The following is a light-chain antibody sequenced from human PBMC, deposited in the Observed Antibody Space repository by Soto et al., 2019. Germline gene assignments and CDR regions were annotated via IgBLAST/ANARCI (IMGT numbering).Light chain of an antibody. CDR3: LLSYSGARV. J-gene: IGLJ2*01. CDR2: DAS. CDR1: TAAVTSGHY. Sequence: QAVVTQEPSLTVSPGGTGTLTCGSSTAAVTSGHYPYWFQQKPGQAPRTLIYDASNTYSWTPARFSGSLLGGKAALTLSGAQPEDEADYYCLLSYSGARVFGGGTKLTVL. V-gene: IGLV7-46*01.